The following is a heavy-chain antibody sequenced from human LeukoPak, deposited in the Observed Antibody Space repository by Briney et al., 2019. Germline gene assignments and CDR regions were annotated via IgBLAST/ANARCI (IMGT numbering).Heavy chain of an antibody. J-gene: IGHJ4*02. Sequence: SETLSLTCTVSGGSISSSNYYWGWIRQPPGKGLEWIGSMYCSGSTYYNPSLKSRVTISVDTSKNQFSLKLSSVTAADTAVYYCARDPLLTISGVQDCWGQGTLVTVSS. CDR1: GGSISSSNYY. CDR2: MYCSGST. CDR3: ARDPLLTISGVQDC. D-gene: IGHD3-10*01. V-gene: IGHV4-39*07.